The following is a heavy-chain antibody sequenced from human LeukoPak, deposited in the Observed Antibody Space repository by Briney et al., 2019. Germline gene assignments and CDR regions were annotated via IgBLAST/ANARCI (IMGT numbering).Heavy chain of an antibody. V-gene: IGHV3-48*01. CDR3: ARAVGNHFDY. Sequence: GGSLRLSCAASGFTFSSYSMKWVRQAPGKGLEWVSYMSSVNSATYYADSVKGRFTISRDNAKNSLYLQMNSLRGEDTAVYYCARAVGNHFDYWGQGILVTVSS. D-gene: IGHD1-14*01. CDR2: MSSVNSAT. J-gene: IGHJ4*02. CDR1: GFTFSSYS.